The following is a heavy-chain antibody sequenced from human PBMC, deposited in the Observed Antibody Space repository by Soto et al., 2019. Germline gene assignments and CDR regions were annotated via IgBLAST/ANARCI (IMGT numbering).Heavy chain of an antibody. Sequence: QVQLEQSGAEVKKPGSSVKVSCKASGGTLSDHGVAWLRQAPGQGLEWMGGTIPVFNAPKYAPKFQGRVTIAADKSTNIAYMELSSLRSEDTALYYCARGVFDSGNHYPGPSAFDIWCQGTMVIVSS. D-gene: IGHD3-10*01. CDR3: ARGVFDSGNHYPGPSAFDI. J-gene: IGHJ3*02. CDR2: TIPVFNAP. V-gene: IGHV1-69*06. CDR1: GGTLSDHG.